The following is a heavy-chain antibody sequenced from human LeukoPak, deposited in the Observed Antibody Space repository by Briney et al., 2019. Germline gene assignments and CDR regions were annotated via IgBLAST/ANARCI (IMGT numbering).Heavy chain of an antibody. D-gene: IGHD6-13*01. V-gene: IGHV3-30*03. J-gene: IGHJ4*02. CDR1: GFTFSSYS. Sequence: PGGSLRLSCAASGFTFSSYSMNWIRQAPGKGLEWVAVISYDGSNKYYADSMKGRFTISRDNSKNTLYLQMNSLRAEDTAVYYCARDLGAAAGTPYYFDYWGQGTLVTVSS. CDR3: ARDLGAAAGTPYYFDY. CDR2: ISYDGSNK.